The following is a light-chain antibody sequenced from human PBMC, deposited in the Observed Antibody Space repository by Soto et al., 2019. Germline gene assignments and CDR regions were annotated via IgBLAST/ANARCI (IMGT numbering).Light chain of an antibody. CDR1: QSVSSY. V-gene: IGKV3-11*01. CDR3: QQRSNWPLT. J-gene: IGKJ4*01. CDR2: DAS. Sequence: EIVLTQSPATLSLSPGESATLSCRASQSVSSYLAWYQQKLGQHPRLLIYDASNMATGIPARFSGSGSGTDFTLTISSLEPEDVAVYYCQQRSNWPLTFGGGTMVEIK.